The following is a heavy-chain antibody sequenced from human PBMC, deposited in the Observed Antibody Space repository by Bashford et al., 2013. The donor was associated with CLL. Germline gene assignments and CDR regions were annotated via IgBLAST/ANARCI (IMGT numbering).Heavy chain of an antibody. CDR2: ISAYNGNT. CDR3: ARDKKWIQLWSPEYYYGMDV. CDR1: GYTFTSYG. D-gene: IGHD5-18*01. Sequence: ASVKVSCKASGYTFTSYGISWVRQAPGQGLEWMGWISAYNGNTNYAQKLQGRVTMTTDTSTSTAYMELRSLRSDDTAVYYCARDKKWIQLWSPEYYYGMDVWGQGTTVTVSS. J-gene: IGHJ6*02. V-gene: IGHV1-18*01.